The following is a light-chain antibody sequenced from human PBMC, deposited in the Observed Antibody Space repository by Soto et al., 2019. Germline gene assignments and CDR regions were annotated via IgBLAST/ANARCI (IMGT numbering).Light chain of an antibody. CDR2: AAS. CDR1: QAIRTS. CDR3: LQDATYPWT. J-gene: IGKJ1*01. V-gene: IGKV1-6*01. Sequence: ANPMTQSPSSLSASVGDKATITCRASQAIRTSLVWYQQKSGKAPSLLIAAASSRHSGVPSRFSGSGFGTDFNLTINGLQPEDFATYYCLQDATYPWTFGQGTRVDIK.